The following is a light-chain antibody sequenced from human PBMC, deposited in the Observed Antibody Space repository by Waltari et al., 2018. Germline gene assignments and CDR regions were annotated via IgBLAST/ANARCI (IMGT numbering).Light chain of an antibody. J-gene: IGLJ3*02. CDR2: GVS. V-gene: IGLV2-11*01. CDR1: SSDVGAYNP. Sequence: QSALTQPRPVPGSPGQSVTLSCTGTSSDVGAYNPVSWYQQHPGKAPKLMIYGVSKRPSGVPDRFSGSKSGNTASLTISGLQAEDEGDYYCCSYAGTYTVRVFGGGTKVTVL. CDR3: CSYAGTYTVRV.